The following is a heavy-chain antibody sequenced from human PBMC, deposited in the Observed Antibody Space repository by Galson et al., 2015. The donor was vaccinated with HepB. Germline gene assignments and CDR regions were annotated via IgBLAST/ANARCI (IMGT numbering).Heavy chain of an antibody. V-gene: IGHV1-18*04. Sequence: CKASGYTFTSYGISWVRQAPGQGLEWMGWISAYTGNTNYAQKLQGRVTMTTDTSTSTAYMELRSLRSDDTAVYYCARDKGGGIYYYYGMDVWGQGTTVTVSS. CDR3: ARDKGGGIYYYYGMDV. J-gene: IGHJ6*02. D-gene: IGHD2-15*01. CDR1: GYTFTSYG. CDR2: ISAYTGNT.